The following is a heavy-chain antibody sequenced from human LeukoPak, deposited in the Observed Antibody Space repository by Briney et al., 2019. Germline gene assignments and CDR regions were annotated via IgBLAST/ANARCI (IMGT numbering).Heavy chain of an antibody. V-gene: IGHV4-34*01. CDR1: GGSFSGYY. J-gene: IGHJ3*02. CDR2: INHSGST. CDR3: ARGLIPPPHPWIDYYDSSGYPSPSDAFDI. Sequence: PSETLSLTCAVYGGSFSGYYWSWIRQPPGKGLEWIGEINHSGSTNYNPSLKSRVTISVDTSKNQFSLKLSSVTAADTAVYYCARGLIPPPHPWIDYYDSSGYPSPSDAFDIWGQGTMVTVSS. D-gene: IGHD3-22*01.